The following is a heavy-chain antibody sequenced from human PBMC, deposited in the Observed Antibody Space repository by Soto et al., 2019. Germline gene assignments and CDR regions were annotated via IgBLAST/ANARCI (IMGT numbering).Heavy chain of an antibody. CDR3: ARSSHKESWFDP. CDR2: IHGSGSA. V-gene: IGHV4-4*07. D-gene: IGHD6-13*01. CDR1: NGSVSNFY. J-gene: IGHJ5*02. Sequence: XTLSLTCTVSNGSVSNFYWNWIRQSAGKGLELIGRIHGSGSATYNPSLRSRVTMSVDTSKNRFSLKVNSVTGADKAVYYCARSSHKESWFDPWGQGTLVTVS.